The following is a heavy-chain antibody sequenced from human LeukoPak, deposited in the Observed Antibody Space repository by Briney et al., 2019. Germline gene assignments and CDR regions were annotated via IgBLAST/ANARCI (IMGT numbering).Heavy chain of an antibody. CDR2: IYPGDSDT. V-gene: IGHV5-51*01. CDR1: GYSFTSYW. J-gene: IGHJ4*02. Sequence: GESLKISCKGSGYSFTSYWIGWVRQMPGKGLEWMWIIYPGDSDTRYSPSFQGQVTISADKSISTAYLQWSSLKASDTAMYYCARSQYSSSCFFDYWGQGTLVTVSS. CDR3: ARSQYSSSCFFDY. D-gene: IGHD6-13*01.